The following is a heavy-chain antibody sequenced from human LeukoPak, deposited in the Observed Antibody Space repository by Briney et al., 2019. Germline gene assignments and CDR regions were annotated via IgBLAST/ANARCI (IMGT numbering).Heavy chain of an antibody. CDR3: AKARGREYSSGPGN. J-gene: IGHJ1*01. CDR1: GFTSAVYA. V-gene: IGHV3-9*02. CDR2: ISWNSGSI. Sequence: GRCLCPSCAVSGFTSAVYAIDWVRQAPGNWRKWVSGISWNSGSIGHTDSVKGRFTIPRDNAKTTLYLQMDSLSAEDTALDYCAKARGREYSSGPGNWGQETLVTVAS. D-gene: IGHD6-19*01.